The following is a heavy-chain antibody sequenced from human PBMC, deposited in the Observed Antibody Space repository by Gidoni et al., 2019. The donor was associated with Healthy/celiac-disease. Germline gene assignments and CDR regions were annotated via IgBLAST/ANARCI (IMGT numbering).Heavy chain of an antibody. J-gene: IGHJ4*02. CDR3: ARRYSGYDWHGASDHFDY. Sequence: QVQLQESGPGLVKPSGTLSLPCAVSGGSISSSNWWSWVRQPPGKGLEWSGEIYHSGSTNYNPSLKSRVTISVDKSKNQFALKLSSVTAADTAVYYWARRYSGYDWHGASDHFDYWGQGTLVTVSS. CDR2: IYHSGST. CDR1: GGSISSSNW. D-gene: IGHD5-12*01. V-gene: IGHV4-4*02.